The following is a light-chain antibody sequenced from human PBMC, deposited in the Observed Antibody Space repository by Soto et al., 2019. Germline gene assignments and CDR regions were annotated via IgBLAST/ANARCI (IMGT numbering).Light chain of an antibody. Sequence: EIVLTQSPGTLSFSPGERATLSCRASQSVSSSYLAWYQQKPGQAPRLLIYGASSRATGIPDRFSGSGSGTDFPLTLSRLEPEEFAVDYCQQYGSSPRVTFGGGTKVEIK. CDR3: QQYGSSPRVT. CDR2: GAS. J-gene: IGKJ4*01. V-gene: IGKV3-20*01. CDR1: QSVSSSY.